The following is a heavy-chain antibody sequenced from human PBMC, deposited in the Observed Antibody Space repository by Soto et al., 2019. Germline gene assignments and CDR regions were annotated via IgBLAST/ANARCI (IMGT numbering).Heavy chain of an antibody. D-gene: IGHD2-21*02. J-gene: IGHJ6*02. CDR1: AFSLSTGGVG. V-gene: IGHV2-5*02. CDR2: IYWDDDK. Sequence: GSCPTLVNPPQTLTLTCTFSAFSLSTGGVGVGWIRQPPGKALEWLALIYWDDDKRYSPSLRSRLTITKDTSKNQVVLTMTNMDPVDTATYYCIQSRCGGDCLQSYASYYYYGMDVWGQGTTVTVSS. CDR3: IQSRCGGDCLQSYASYYYYGMDV.